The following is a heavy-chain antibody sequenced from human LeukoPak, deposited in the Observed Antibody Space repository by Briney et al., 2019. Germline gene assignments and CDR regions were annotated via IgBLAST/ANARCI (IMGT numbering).Heavy chain of an antibody. V-gene: IGHV1-18*04. CDR2: ISAYNGNT. Sequence: ASVKVSCKASGYTFTNYGINWVRQPPGQGLEGMGWISAYNGNTNYAQKLQGRVTTTTDKSTSTDYMEVRSLRSNDTAVYDCARGLWDDRPKYNWFLPWGQGTLVTVSS. J-gene: IGHJ5*02. CDR3: ARGLWDDRPKYNWFLP. D-gene: IGHD3-16*01. CDR1: GYTFTNYG.